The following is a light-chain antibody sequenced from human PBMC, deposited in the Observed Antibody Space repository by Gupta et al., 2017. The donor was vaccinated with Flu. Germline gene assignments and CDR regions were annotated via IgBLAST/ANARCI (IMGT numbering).Light chain of an antibody. CDR2: DTS. J-gene: IGKJ5*01. Sequence: DIPITQSPSSLPASVGDRVTITCRPSQSVSTYLNCYQQNPGEAPKLLINDTSTLQGGVPSRCLGGISGAIFTPTISSLQPEDYATYYYQQTHGGSLTFGQGTQLEIK. CDR1: QSVSTY. V-gene: IGKV1-39*01. CDR3: QQTHGGSLT.